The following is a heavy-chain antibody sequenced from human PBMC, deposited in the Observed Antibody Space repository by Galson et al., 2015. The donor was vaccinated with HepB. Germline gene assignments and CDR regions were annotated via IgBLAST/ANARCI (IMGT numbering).Heavy chain of an antibody. CDR3: ARLITSYYYMDA. Sequence: SLRLSCAASGFTFSNYAMSWVRQAPGKGLEWVSSISYSRGSTYYADSVKGRFTISRDNSKNTLYRQMNSLRAEDTAIYYCARLITSYYYMDAWGKGTTVTVAS. J-gene: IGHJ6*03. CDR2: ISYSRGST. CDR1: GFTFSNYA. V-gene: IGHV3-23*01. D-gene: IGHD2-8*01.